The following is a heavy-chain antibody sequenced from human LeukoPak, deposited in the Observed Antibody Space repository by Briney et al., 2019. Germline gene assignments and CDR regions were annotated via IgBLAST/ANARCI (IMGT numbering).Heavy chain of an antibody. CDR3: ARQTGGFDY. D-gene: IGHD3-16*01. J-gene: IGHJ4*02. CDR2: INGGDNT. V-gene: IGHV3-53*01. CDR1: GFPVQSNY. Sequence: PGGSLGLSCAASGFPVQSNYMSGVRQAPGKGLEWVSLINGGDNTYYADSVKGRFTISRDNSKNTLYLHMNSLRAEDTAVYYCARQTGGFDYWGQGTLVTVSS.